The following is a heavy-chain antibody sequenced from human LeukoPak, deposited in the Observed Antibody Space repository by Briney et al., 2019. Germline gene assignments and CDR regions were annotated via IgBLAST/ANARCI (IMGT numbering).Heavy chain of an antibody. D-gene: IGHD1-1*01. CDR3: AGGPSGTAFDD. J-gene: IGHJ4*01. V-gene: IGHV4-4*07. CDR2: IYTSGNT. CDR1: GISISNYY. Sequence: SETLSLTCAVSGISISNYYWSWIRQPAGKGLEWIGRIYTSGNTNYKPSLESRLTISVDKSNNHLSLKLTSLTAADTAFYYCAGGPSGTAFDDWGHGTLVTVSS.